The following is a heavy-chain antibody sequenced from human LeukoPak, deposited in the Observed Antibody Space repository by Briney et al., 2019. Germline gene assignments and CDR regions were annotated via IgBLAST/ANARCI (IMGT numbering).Heavy chain of an antibody. CDR1: GGSISNYY. V-gene: IGHV4-59*08. Sequence: SETLSLTCTVSGGSISNYYWSWIRQPPGKGLEWIGYISYSGSTNYNPSLRSRVAISEDTSRNQFSLRLNSVTAADTAVYYCARGSIAAQVGHYWGQGTLVTVSS. CDR2: ISYSGST. J-gene: IGHJ4*02. CDR3: ARGSIAAQVGHY. D-gene: IGHD6-6*01.